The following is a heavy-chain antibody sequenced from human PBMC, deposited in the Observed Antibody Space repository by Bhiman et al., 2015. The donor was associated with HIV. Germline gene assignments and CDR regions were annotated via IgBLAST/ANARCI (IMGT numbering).Heavy chain of an antibody. CDR1: GFTFSSFG. Sequence: QVQLVESGGGVVQPGRSLRLSCAASGFTFSSFGMHWVRQAPGKGLEWVAVISYDGNNKYYADSVKGRFTISRENSKNTLYLQMNSLRAEDTAVYHCAKDLGESENEEWASDYYDFGRDYPGQDPRAWLVTFDIWGHGTMVTVSS. CDR3: AKDLGESENEEWASDYYDFGRDYPGQDPRAWLVTFDI. V-gene: IGHV3-30*18. J-gene: IGHJ3*02. D-gene: IGHD3-3*01. CDR2: ISYDGNNK.